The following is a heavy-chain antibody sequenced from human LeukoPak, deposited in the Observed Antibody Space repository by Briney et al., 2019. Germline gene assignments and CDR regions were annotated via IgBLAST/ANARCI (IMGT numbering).Heavy chain of an antibody. V-gene: IGHV4-39*07. D-gene: IGHD3-22*01. CDR2: IYYSGST. J-gene: IGHJ3*02. CDR1: GGSISSSSYY. Sequence: SETLSLTCSVSGGSISSSSYYWGWIRQPPGKGLEWIGSIYYSGSTYYKPSLKSRVTISVDTSKNQFSLKLRSVTAADTAVYYCARHYDSSGYYRLWAFDIWGQGTMVTVSS. CDR3: ARHYDSSGYYRLWAFDI.